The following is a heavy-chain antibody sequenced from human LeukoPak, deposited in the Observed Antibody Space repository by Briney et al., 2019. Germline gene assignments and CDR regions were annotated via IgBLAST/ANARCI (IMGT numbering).Heavy chain of an antibody. CDR3: ARDGTPDYYDSSGDY. Sequence: GASVKVSCKASGYTFTSYGIIWVRQAPGQGLEWMGWISAYNGNTNYAQKLQGRVTITADESTSTAYMELSSLRSEDTAVYYCARDGTPDYYDSSGDYWGHGTLVTVSS. D-gene: IGHD3-22*01. J-gene: IGHJ4*01. V-gene: IGHV1-18*01. CDR1: GYTFTSYG. CDR2: ISAYNGNT.